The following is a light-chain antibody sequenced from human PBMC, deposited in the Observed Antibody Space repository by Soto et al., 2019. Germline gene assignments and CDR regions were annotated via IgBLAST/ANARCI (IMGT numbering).Light chain of an antibody. Sequence: SALTQPPSASGTPGQRVTISCSGSSSNIGSNYVYWYQQLPGTAPKLLIYRNNQRPSGVPDRFSGSKSGTSASLAISGLRSEDEADYYCAAWDDSLSGSYVFGTGTKVTVL. V-gene: IGLV1-47*01. J-gene: IGLJ1*01. CDR2: RNN. CDR3: AAWDDSLSGSYV. CDR1: SSNIGSNY.